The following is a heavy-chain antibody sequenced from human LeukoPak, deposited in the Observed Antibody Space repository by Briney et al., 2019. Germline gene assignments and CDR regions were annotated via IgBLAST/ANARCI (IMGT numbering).Heavy chain of an antibody. CDR1: GYTFTGYY. Sequence: ASVKVSCKASGYTFTGYYMHWVRQAPGQGLEWMGWINPNSGGINYAQKFQGRVTMTRDTSVSTAYMELSRLRSDDTAVYYCARPYPRTPDAFDIWGQGTMVTVSS. CDR3: ARPYPRTPDAFDI. V-gene: IGHV1-2*02. J-gene: IGHJ3*02. D-gene: IGHD2-2*01. CDR2: INPNSGGI.